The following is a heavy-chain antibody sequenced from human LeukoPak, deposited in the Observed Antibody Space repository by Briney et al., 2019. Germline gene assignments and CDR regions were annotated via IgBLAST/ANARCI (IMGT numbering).Heavy chain of an antibody. Sequence: GRSLRLSCAASRFTFDDYAMHWVRQAPGKGLEWVSGISWNSGSIGYADSVKGRFTISRDNAKNSLYLQMNSLRAEDTALYYCAKDKGFGGARRGFDYWGQGTLVTVSS. J-gene: IGHJ4*02. CDR1: RFTFDDYA. D-gene: IGHD3-16*01. V-gene: IGHV3-9*01. CDR3: AKDKGFGGARRGFDY. CDR2: ISWNSGSI.